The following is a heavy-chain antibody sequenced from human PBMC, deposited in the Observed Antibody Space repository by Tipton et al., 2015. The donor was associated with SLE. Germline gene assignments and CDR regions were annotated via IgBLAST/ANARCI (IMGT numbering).Heavy chain of an antibody. CDR1: GGSVSSSSKY. V-gene: IGHV4-39*07. Sequence: TLSLTCTVSGGSVSSSSKYWAWIRQPPGKGLEWIGSIYYTGTTTYYNSFLKSRVTMSVDTSKSQFSLTLKFVTAADTAVYYCVRSDQGMDWGQGTLVTVSS. CDR2: IYYTGTTT. J-gene: IGHJ4*02. CDR3: VRSDQGMD.